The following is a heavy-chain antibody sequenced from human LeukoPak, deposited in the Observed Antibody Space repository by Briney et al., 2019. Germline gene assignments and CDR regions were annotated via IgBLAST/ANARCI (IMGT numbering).Heavy chain of an antibody. Sequence: PSETLSLTCTVSGYSISSGYYWGWIRQPPGKGLEWIGSIYHSGSTYYNPSLKSRVTISVDTSKNQFSLKLNSVTAADTAVYYCARHVIYYYYMDVWGKGTTVTVSS. CDR3: ARHVIYYYYMDV. J-gene: IGHJ6*03. CDR1: GYSISSGYY. CDR2: IYHSGST. V-gene: IGHV4-38-2*02.